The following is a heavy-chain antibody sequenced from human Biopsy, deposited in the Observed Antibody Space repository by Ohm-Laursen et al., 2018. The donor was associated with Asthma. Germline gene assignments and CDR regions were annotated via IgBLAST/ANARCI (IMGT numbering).Heavy chain of an antibody. CDR2: IYRNGNT. D-gene: IGHD2-21*02. CDR1: GDSIDSGDYS. Sequence: TLSLTCGVSGDSIDSGDYSWTWIRQSPGVGLEWIGYIYRNGNTYYNPTLKNRVTISIDRSKNHFSLRLRSVTAADTAVYYCARGWNCGGDCYSLDYWGQGTLVAVSS. J-gene: IGHJ4*02. V-gene: IGHV4-30-2*06. CDR3: ARGWNCGGDCYSLDY.